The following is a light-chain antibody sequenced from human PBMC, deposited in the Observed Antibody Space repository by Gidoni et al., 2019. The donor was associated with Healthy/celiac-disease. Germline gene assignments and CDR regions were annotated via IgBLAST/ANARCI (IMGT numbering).Light chain of an antibody. J-gene: IGKJ4*01. CDR3: QQLNSYPLT. CDR1: QGISSY. V-gene: IGKV1-9*01. Sequence: DIQLTQSPSFLSASVGDRVTITCRASQGISSYLAWYQQKPGKAPKLLIYAASTLQSGVTSRFSGSGSGTEFTLTISSLQPEDFATYYCQQLNSYPLTFXGXTKVXIK. CDR2: AAS.